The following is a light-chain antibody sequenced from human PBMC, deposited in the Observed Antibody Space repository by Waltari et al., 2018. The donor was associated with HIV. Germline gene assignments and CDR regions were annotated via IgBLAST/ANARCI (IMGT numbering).Light chain of an antibody. CDR3: GTWDSSLSGGV. Sequence: QSVLTQPPSVSAAPGQKVTISCSGSSSNIGKNSVAGYQHLPGTAPKLLIYDNNKRPSGIPDRFSGSKSGTSATLGITGLQTGDEADYYCGTWDSSLSGGVFGTGTKVTVL. CDR2: DNN. CDR1: SSNIGKNS. J-gene: IGLJ1*01. V-gene: IGLV1-51*01.